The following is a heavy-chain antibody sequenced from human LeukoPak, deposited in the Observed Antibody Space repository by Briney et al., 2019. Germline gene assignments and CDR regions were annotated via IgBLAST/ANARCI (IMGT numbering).Heavy chain of an antibody. V-gene: IGHV3-66*04. Sequence: GGSLRLSCAASGFTVSSNYMSRVRQAPGKGLEWVSAIYSGGSTYYADSVKGRITISSDNSKNTLYIQMNSLRAEDKAVYYCASQYYNGSGSYFDYWGQGTLVTVSS. D-gene: IGHD3-10*01. CDR2: IYSGGST. CDR3: ASQYYNGSGSYFDY. CDR1: GFTVSSNY. J-gene: IGHJ4*02.